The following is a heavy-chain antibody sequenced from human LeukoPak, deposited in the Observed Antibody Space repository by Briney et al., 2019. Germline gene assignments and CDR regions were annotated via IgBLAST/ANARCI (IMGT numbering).Heavy chain of an antibody. CDR2: IYYSGST. J-gene: IGHJ4*02. CDR3: ARVSGSSSWNDFDY. Sequence: PSETLSLTCTVSGGSISSYYWSWIRQPPGKGLEWIGYIYYSGSTNYNPSLKSRVTISVDTSKNQFSLKLSSVTAADTAVYYCARVSGSSSWNDFDYWGQGTLVTVSS. D-gene: IGHD6-13*01. CDR1: GGSISSYY. V-gene: IGHV4-59*01.